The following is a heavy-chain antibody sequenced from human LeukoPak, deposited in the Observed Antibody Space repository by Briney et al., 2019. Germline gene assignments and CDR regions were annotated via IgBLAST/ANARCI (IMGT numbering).Heavy chain of an antibody. Sequence: PGGSLRLSCAASGFTFDDYAMHWVRQAPGKGLEWVSLISGDGGSTYYADSVKGRFTISRDNSKNSLYLQMNSLRAEDTAVYYCAKAGRGSSSQGGWFDPWGQGTLVTVSS. CDR2: ISGDGGST. CDR3: AKAGRGSSSQGGWFDP. J-gene: IGHJ5*02. D-gene: IGHD6-13*01. CDR1: GFTFDDYA. V-gene: IGHV3-43*02.